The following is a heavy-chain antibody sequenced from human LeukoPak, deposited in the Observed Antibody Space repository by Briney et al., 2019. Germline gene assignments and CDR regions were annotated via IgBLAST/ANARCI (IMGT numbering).Heavy chain of an antibody. CDR2: MNPNSGNT. CDR3: ARARRRFLEWLLSQYYFDY. Sequence: ASVKVSCKASGYTFTSYDINWVRQATGQGLEWMGWMNPNSGNTGYAQKFQGRVTMTRNTSISTAYMELSSLRSEDTAVYYCARARRRFLEWLLSQYYFDYWGQGTLVTVPS. D-gene: IGHD3-3*01. J-gene: IGHJ4*02. CDR1: GYTFTSYD. V-gene: IGHV1-8*01.